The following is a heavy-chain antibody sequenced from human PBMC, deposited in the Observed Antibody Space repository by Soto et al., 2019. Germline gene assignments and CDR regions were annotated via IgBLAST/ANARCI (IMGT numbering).Heavy chain of an antibody. Sequence: QVQLVQSGAEVKKPGSSVNVSCKASGGTFSSYAISWVRQAPGQGLEWMGGIIPIFGTANYAQKFQGRVTITADESTSTAYMELSSLRSEDTAVYYCARGRLAVDMGSYGMDVWGQGTTVTVSS. D-gene: IGHD5-12*01. V-gene: IGHV1-69*01. CDR3: ARGRLAVDMGSYGMDV. CDR2: IIPIFGTA. J-gene: IGHJ6*02. CDR1: GGTFSSYA.